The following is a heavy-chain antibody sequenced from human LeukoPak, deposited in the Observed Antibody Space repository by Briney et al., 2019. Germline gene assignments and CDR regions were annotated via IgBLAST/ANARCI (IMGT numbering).Heavy chain of an antibody. CDR1: GFTFSSYA. D-gene: IGHD6-13*01. J-gene: IGHJ3*02. Sequence: GRSLRLSCAASGFTFSSYAMHWVRQAPGKGLEWVAVISYDGSNKYYADSVKGRFTISRDNSKNTLYLQMNSLRAEDTAVYYCARVAAAGIGAFDIWGQGTMVTVSS. CDR3: ARVAAAGIGAFDI. CDR2: ISYDGSNK. V-gene: IGHV3-30-3*01.